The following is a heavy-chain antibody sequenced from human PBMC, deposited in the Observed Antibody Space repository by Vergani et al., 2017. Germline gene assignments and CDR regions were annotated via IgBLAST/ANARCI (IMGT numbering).Heavy chain of an antibody. D-gene: IGHD1-7*01. V-gene: IGHV4-59*01. CDR3: ARESGTTLDY. CDR2: IYYSGST. CDR1: GGSISSYY. J-gene: IGHJ4*02. Sequence: QVQLQESGPGLVKPSETLSLTCTVSGGSISSYYWSWIRQPPGKGLEWIGYIYYSGSTNSNPSLKSRVTISVDTSKNQVALKLSSVTAADTAVYYCARESGTTLDYWGQGTLVTVSS.